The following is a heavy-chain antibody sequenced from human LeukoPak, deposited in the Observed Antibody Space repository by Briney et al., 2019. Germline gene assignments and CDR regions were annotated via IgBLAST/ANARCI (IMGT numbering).Heavy chain of an antibody. CDR1: GFTFSNYG. D-gene: IGHD1-14*01. CDR3: ARSGTTSLFDY. CDR2: IWYDGGNK. J-gene: IGHJ4*02. Sequence: GGSLRLSCAASGFTFSNYGMHWVRQAPGKGLEWVAVIWYDGGNKYYADSVKGRFTISRDNSKNTLYLQMNSLRAEDTAVYYCARSGTTSLFDYWGQGTLVTVSS. V-gene: IGHV3-33*01.